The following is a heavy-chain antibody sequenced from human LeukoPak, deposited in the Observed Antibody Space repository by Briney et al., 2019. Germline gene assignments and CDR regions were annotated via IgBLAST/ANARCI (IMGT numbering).Heavy chain of an antibody. CDR1: GFTFDDYG. J-gene: IGHJ4*02. D-gene: IGHD6-19*01. CDR2: INSDESST. V-gene: IGHV3-74*01. CDR3: ARGGQYSSGWFDY. Sequence: GGSLRLSCAASGFTFDDYGMSWVRQAPGKGLVWVSRINSDESSTSYADSVKGRFTISRDNAKNTLYLQMNSLRAEDTAVYYCARGGQYSSGWFDYWGQGILVTVSS.